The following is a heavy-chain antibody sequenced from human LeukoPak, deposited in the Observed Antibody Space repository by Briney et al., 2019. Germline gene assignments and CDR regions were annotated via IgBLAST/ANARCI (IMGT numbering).Heavy chain of an antibody. V-gene: IGHV3-21*01. CDR2: ISSSTSYI. J-gene: IGHJ4*02. Sequence: GGSLRLSCAASGFTFSSYAMSWVRQAPGKGLAWVSSISSSTSYINYADSVKGRFTISRDNAKNSLHLQMNSLRAEDTAVYYCARGAYCSGGSCYSMAVYWGQGTLVTVSS. D-gene: IGHD2-15*01. CDR1: GFTFSSYA. CDR3: ARGAYCSGGSCYSMAVY.